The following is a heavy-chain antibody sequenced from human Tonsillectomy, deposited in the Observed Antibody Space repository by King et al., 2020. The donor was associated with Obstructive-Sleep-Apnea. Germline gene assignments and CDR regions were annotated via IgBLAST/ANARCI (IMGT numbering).Heavy chain of an antibody. J-gene: IGHJ4*02. CDR2: ISGSGGST. CDR3: AQGPYYDILTGREDYFDY. CDR1: GFTFSSYA. D-gene: IGHD3-9*01. V-gene: IGHV3-23*04. Sequence: VQLVESGGGLVQPGGSLRLSCAASGFTFSSYAMSWVRQAPGKGLEWVSAISGSGGSTYYADSVKGRFTLSRDHSKNTPYLQMNSLRAEDTAVYYCAQGPYYDILTGREDYFDYWGQGTLVTVSS.